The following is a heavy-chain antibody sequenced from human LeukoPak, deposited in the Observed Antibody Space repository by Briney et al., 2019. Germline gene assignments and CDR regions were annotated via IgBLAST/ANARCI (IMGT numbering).Heavy chain of an antibody. Sequence: GASVKVSCKASGYTFTSYGISWVRQAPGQGLEWMGWISAYNGNTNYAQKLQGRVTMTTDTPTSTAYMELRSLRSDDTAVYYCALLGHVGATYEEAYWGQGTLVTVSS. J-gene: IGHJ4*02. V-gene: IGHV1-18*01. CDR3: ALLGHVGATYEEAY. CDR2: ISAYNGNT. CDR1: GYTFTSYG. D-gene: IGHD1-26*01.